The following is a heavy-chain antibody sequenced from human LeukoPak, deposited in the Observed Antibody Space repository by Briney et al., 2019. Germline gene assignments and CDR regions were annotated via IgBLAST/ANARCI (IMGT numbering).Heavy chain of an antibody. CDR3: ARSDSSGTGAFDI. CDR2: IFYSGST. J-gene: IGHJ3*02. V-gene: IGHV4-39*01. CDR1: GGSFNSNNLY. D-gene: IGHD6-19*01. Sequence: SETLSLTCTVSGGSFNSNNLYWGWIRQPPGKGLEWIGSIFYSGSTYYNPSLKGRVTISVETSKNQFSLKLNSVTAADSAVYYCARSDSSGTGAFDIWGQGTMVTVSS.